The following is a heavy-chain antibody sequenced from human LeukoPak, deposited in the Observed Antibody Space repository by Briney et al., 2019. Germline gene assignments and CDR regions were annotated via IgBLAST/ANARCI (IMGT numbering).Heavy chain of an antibody. Sequence: SETLSLTCTVSGGSISSYYWSWIRQPPGKGLEWIGYIYYSGSTNYNPSLKSRVTMAVGTSKNQFSLKLSSVTAADTAVYYCAKSRGIDYDSWSGPRGYYYFMDVWGKGTTVTVSS. CDR1: GGSISSYY. D-gene: IGHD3-3*01. J-gene: IGHJ6*04. CDR2: IYYSGST. CDR3: AKSRGIDYDSWSGPRGYYYFMDV. V-gene: IGHV4-59*12.